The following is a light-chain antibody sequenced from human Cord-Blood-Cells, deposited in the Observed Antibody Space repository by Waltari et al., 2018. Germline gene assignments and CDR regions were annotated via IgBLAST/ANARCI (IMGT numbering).Light chain of an antibody. V-gene: IGLV2-23*01. CDR3: CSYAGSSTV. Sequence: QSALTQPASVSGSPGQSITISCPGTSSDVGSYNLVSWYQQHPGKAPKLMIYEGSKRPSGVSNRFSGSKCGNTASLTISGLQAEDEADYYCCSYAGSSTVFGGGTKLTVL. J-gene: IGLJ3*02. CDR2: EGS. CDR1: SSDVGSYNL.